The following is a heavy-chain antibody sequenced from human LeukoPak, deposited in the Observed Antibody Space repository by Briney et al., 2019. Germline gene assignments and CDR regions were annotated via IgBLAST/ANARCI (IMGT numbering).Heavy chain of an antibody. D-gene: IGHD2-2*01. CDR1: GGSISSSSYY. CDR3: ARLDIVVVPAAGY. V-gene: IGHV4-39*01. J-gene: IGHJ4*02. CDR2: IYYSGST. Sequence: PSETLSLTCTVSGGSISSSSYYWGWIRQPPGKGLEWIGSIYYSGSTYCNPSLKSRVTISVDTSKNQFSLKLSSVTAADTAVYYCARLDIVVVPAAGYWGQGTLVTVSS.